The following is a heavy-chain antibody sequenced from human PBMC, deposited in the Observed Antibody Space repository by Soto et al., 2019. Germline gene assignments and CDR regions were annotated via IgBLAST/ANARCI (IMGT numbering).Heavy chain of an antibody. Sequence: SETLSLTCAVYGGSFSGYYWTWIRQPPGTGLEWIGEINHSGSTNYNPSLKSRVTISVDTSKNQFSLKLTSVTAADTAVYYCARLIGNSWLDSWGQGTLVTVSS. D-gene: IGHD2-8*01. V-gene: IGHV4-34*01. CDR2: INHSGST. CDR3: ARLIGNSWLDS. J-gene: IGHJ5*01. CDR1: GGSFSGYY.